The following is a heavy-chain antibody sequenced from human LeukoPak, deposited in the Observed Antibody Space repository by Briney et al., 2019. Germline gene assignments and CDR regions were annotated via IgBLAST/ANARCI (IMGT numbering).Heavy chain of an antibody. J-gene: IGHJ6*03. V-gene: IGHV3-7*01. Sequence: GGSLRLSCAASGFTFSSYWMSWVRQAPGKGLEWVANIKQDGSEKYYVDSVKGRFTISRDNAKNSLYLQMNSLRAEDTAVYYCARGLYSSGWYGYYYYYMDVWGKGTTVTISS. CDR3: ARGLYSSGWYGYYYYYMDV. CDR1: GFTFSSYW. D-gene: IGHD6-19*01. CDR2: IKQDGSEK.